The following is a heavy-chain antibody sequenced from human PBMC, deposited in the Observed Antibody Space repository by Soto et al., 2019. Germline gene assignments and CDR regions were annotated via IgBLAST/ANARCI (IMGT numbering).Heavy chain of an antibody. J-gene: IGHJ6*02. V-gene: IGHV1-18*01. CDR3: AREGPAPYYYYGKDV. Sequence: QVQLVQSRGEVKKPGASVKVSCKTSGYSFTTYGISWVRQAPGQGLEWMGWISGYNGNTNYAQKLKGRLTMNTDTSTSTSYMELRSLTSDDTAVYYCAREGPAPYYYYGKDVWGQGSTVTVSS. CDR2: ISGYNGNT. CDR1: GYSFTTYG.